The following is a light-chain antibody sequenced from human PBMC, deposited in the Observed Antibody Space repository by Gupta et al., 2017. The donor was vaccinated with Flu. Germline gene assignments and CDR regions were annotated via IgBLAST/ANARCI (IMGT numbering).Light chain of an antibody. CDR2: KAS. V-gene: IGKV1-5*03. CDR3: QHYNSYSGT. CDR1: QSICTW. J-gene: IGKJ3*01. Sequence: DIQITQSPPTLSGSVGDSVTITCRASQSICTWFAWYKQKPGNTPQLLISKASSLQSGVPSRFSGSGSGTDFTLTISSLQPDDFATYYCQHYNSYSGTFGPGTKVEI.